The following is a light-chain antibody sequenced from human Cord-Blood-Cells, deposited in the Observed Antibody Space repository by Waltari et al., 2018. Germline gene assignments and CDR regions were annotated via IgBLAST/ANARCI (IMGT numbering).Light chain of an antibody. CDR1: QSVSSY. Sequence: EIVVPQSPATLSLSPGERATLSCRASQSVSSYLAWYQQKPGQAPRLLIYDASNRATGIPARFSGSGSGTDFTLTSSSLEPEDFAVYYCQQRSNGPPLTFGGGTKVEIK. V-gene: IGKV3-11*01. CDR2: DAS. CDR3: QQRSNGPPLT. J-gene: IGKJ4*01.